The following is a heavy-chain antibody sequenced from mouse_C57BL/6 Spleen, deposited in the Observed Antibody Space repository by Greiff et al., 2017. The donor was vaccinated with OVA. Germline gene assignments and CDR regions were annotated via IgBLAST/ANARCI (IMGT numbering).Heavy chain of an antibody. D-gene: IGHD2-14*01. Sequence: VQLVESGAELVKPGASVKLSCTASGYTFTSYWMHWVKQRPGQGLEWIGMINPNSGSTNYNEKFKSKATLTVDKSSSTAYMQLSSLTSEDSAVDYGARWVHDYYAMDDWGKGTSVTVSS. CDR3: ARWVHDYYAMDD. CDR1: GYTFTSYW. V-gene: IGHV1-64*01. J-gene: IGHJ4*01. CDR2: INPNSGST.